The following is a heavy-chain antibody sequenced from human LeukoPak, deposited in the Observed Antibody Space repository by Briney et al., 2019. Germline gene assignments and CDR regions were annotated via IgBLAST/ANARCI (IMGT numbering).Heavy chain of an antibody. V-gene: IGHV4-34*01. Sequence: SETLSLTCAVYGGSFSGYYWSWTRQPPGKGLEWIGEINHSGSTNYNPSLKSRVTISVDTSKNQFSLKLSSVTAADTAVYYCARASGATDWFDPWGQGTLVTVSS. CDR3: ARASGATDWFDP. CDR2: INHSGST. J-gene: IGHJ5*02. CDR1: GGSFSGYY.